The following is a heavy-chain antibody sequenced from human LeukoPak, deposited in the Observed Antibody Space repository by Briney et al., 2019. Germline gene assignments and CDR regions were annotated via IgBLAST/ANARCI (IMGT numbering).Heavy chain of an antibody. CDR1: GFTFSSYW. CDR3: ARDRYGSGSYSLFDY. J-gene: IGHJ4*02. Sequence: GGSLRFSCAASGFTFSSYWMSWVRQAPGKGLEWVANIKQDGSEKYYVDSVKGRFTISRDNAKNSLYLQMNSLRAEDTAVYYCARDRYGSGSYSLFDYWGQGTLVTVSS. CDR2: IKQDGSEK. D-gene: IGHD3-10*01. V-gene: IGHV3-7*01.